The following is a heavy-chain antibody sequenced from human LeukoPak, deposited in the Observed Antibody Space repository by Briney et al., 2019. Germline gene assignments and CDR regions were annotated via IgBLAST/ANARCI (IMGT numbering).Heavy chain of an antibody. CDR3: ASPNYYGSGSVEVGAFDI. Sequence: ASVKVSCKASGYTFIDHYMHWVRQAPGQGLECMGCINPNSGGTNYAQKFQGRVTMTRDTSIRTAYMELSRLRSDDTAVYYCASPNYYGSGSVEVGAFDIWGQGTMVTVSS. CDR2: INPNSGGT. CDR1: GYTFIDHY. V-gene: IGHV1-2*02. J-gene: IGHJ3*02. D-gene: IGHD3-10*01.